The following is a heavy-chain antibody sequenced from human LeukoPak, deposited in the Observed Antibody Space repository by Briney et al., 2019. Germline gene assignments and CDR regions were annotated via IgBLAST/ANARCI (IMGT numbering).Heavy chain of an antibody. Sequence: SETLSLTCAVYGGSFSGYYWSWIRQPPGKGLEWIGEINHSGSTNYNPSLKSRVTISVDTSKNQFSLKLSSVTAADTAVYYCARGGIVGATPPSAYDYWGQGTLVTVSS. J-gene: IGHJ4*02. CDR3: ARGGIVGATPPSAYDY. CDR1: GGSFSGYY. V-gene: IGHV4-34*01. D-gene: IGHD1-26*01. CDR2: INHSGST.